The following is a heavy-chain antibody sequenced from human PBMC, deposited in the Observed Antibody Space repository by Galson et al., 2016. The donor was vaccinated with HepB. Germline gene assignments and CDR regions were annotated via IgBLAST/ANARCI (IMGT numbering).Heavy chain of an antibody. V-gene: IGHV5-51*01. CDR1: GYSFTSYW. D-gene: IGHD2-8*01. J-gene: IGHJ4*02. CDR3: ARSGLGYCTDGSCFLDY. CDR2: IYPGDSDT. Sequence: QSGAEVKKSGESLKISCKASGYSFTSYWIGWVRQMPGKGLEWMGFIYPGDSDTRYSPSLQGQVTISADKSISTAYLLWSSLKASDTAMYYCARSGLGYCTDGSCFLDYWGQGTLVTVSS.